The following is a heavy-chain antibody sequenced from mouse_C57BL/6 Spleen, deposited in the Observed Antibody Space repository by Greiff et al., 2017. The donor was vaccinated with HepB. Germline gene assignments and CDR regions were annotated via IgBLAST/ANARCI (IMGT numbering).Heavy chain of an antibody. D-gene: IGHD1-1*01. Sequence: QVQLKQPGAELVRPGTSVKLSCKASGYTFTSYWMHWVKQRPGQGLEWIGVIDPSDSYTNYNQKFKGKATLTVDTSSSTAYMQLSSLTSEDSAVYYWARHHYGSSYEYFDVWGTGTTVTVSS. V-gene: IGHV1-59*01. CDR2: IDPSDSYT. CDR3: ARHHYGSSYEYFDV. J-gene: IGHJ1*03. CDR1: GYTFTSYW.